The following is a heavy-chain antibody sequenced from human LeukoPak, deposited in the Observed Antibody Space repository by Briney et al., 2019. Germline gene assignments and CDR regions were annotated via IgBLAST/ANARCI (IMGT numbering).Heavy chain of an antibody. CDR1: GGSISSYY. Sequence: PAETLSLTCTVSGGSISSYYWTWIRQPPGKGLEWIGYNSYSGNTNYNHSLKSRVSISVDMSKNQFSLKLSSVTAADTAVYYCARAGSGWSFDYWGRGTLVTVSS. CDR3: ARAGSGWSFDY. J-gene: IGHJ4*02. CDR2: NSYSGNT. V-gene: IGHV4-59*01. D-gene: IGHD6-19*01.